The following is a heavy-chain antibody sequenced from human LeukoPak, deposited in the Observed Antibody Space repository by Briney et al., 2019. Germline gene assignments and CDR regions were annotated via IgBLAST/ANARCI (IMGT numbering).Heavy chain of an antibody. D-gene: IGHD3-10*01. J-gene: IGHJ6*03. Sequence: PGGSLRLSCAASGFTFSSYAMHWVRQAPGKGLEYVSAISSNGGSTYYANSVKGRFTISRDNSKNTLYLQMGSLRAEDMAMYYCARGYYYGSGSYLLYMDVWGKGTTVTVSS. CDR3: ARGYYYGSGSYLLYMDV. V-gene: IGHV3-64*01. CDR1: GFTFSSYA. CDR2: ISSNGGST.